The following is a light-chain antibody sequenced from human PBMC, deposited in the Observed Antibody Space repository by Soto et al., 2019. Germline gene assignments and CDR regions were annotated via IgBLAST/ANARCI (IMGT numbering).Light chain of an antibody. J-gene: IGLJ2*01. V-gene: IGLV2-8*01. CDR3: SSYAGSNTLI. CDR2: EVN. CDR1: SGDLGLDNY. Sequence: QSVLTQPPSASGSPGQSITISCAGTSGDLGLDNYVSWFQQHPGKAPKLIIFEVNKRPSGVPDRFSGSKSGNTASLTVSGLQADDEAQYYCSSYAGSNTLIFGGGTKLTVL.